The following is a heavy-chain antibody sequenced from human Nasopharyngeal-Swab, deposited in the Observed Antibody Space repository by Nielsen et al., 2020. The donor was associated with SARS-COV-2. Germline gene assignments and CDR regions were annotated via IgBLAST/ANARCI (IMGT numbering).Heavy chain of an antibody. D-gene: IGHD6-13*01. CDR2: IDPSDSYT. V-gene: IGHV5-10-1*01. CDR3: ARRYSSSWRY. CDR1: GYSFTSYW. J-gene: IGHJ4*02. Sequence: GESLKISCKGSGYSFTSYWISWVRQMPGKGLEWMGRIDPSDSYTNYSPSFRGHVTISADKSISTAYLQWSSLKASDTAMYYCARRYSSSWRYWGQGTLVTVSS.